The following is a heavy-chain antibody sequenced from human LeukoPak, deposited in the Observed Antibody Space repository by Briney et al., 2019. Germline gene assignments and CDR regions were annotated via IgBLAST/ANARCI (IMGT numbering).Heavy chain of an antibody. J-gene: IGHJ4*02. Sequence: GGSLSLSCAASGFTFSNAWMSWVRQAPGKGVEWVGRIKRKGDDGTIDYAAPVKARLTISRDDSKNTLYLQMNSLKSEDTAVYYCTAGTGRSDFDYWGQGTLVTVSS. CDR3: TAGTGRSDFDY. CDR2: IKRKGDDGTI. D-gene: IGHD3/OR15-3a*01. V-gene: IGHV3-15*01. CDR1: GFTFSNAW.